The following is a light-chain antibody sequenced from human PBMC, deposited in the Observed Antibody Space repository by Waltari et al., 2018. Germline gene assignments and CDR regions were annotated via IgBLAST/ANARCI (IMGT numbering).Light chain of an antibody. CDR1: QSISNW. V-gene: IGKV1-5*03. CDR2: RAS. Sequence: DIQMTQSPSTLSASVGDRVTITCRASQSISNWLAWYQQKPGKAPNLLIYRASSLESGVPSRFSGSGSGTEFTLTISSLQPDDLATYYCQQYDTYLYTFGQGTKLEI. J-gene: IGKJ2*01. CDR3: QQYDTYLYT.